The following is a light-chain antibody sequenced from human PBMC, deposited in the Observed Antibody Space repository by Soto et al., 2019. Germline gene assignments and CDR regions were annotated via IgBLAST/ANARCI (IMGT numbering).Light chain of an antibody. CDR1: QSVASGL. CDR3: QQYGSASIT. J-gene: IGKJ5*01. Sequence: EIVLTQSPGTLSLSPGERATLSCRASQSVASGLLAWYQQKPGQAPRLLIYGASTRATGIPDRFSGSGSGTDFTLTISRVEPEDFALYHCQQYGSASITFGQGTRLEIK. V-gene: IGKV3-20*01. CDR2: GAS.